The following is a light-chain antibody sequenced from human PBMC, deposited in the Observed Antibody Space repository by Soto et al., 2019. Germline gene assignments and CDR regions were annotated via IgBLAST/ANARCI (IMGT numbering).Light chain of an antibody. CDR3: SSYTSSITVV. Sequence: QSVLTQPASVSGSPGQSITISCTGTSSDVGGYIYVSWYQQHPGKAPKLMIYEVSNRPSGVSNRFSGSKSGNTASLTISGLQAEDEADYYCSSYTSSITVVFGGGTKLTVL. CDR2: EVS. CDR1: SSDVGGYIY. V-gene: IGLV2-14*01. J-gene: IGLJ2*01.